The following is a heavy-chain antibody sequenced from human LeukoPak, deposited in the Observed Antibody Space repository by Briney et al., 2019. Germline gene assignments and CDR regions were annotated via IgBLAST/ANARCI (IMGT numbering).Heavy chain of an antibody. Sequence: GGSLRLSCAASGFIFDDYAVHWARQAPGEGLVWVSLFSGDGGSTYYADSVEGRFTISRDNSKNSLYLQMNSLRTEDTALYYCAKTLVGELSLIVGYWGQGTLVTVSS. CDR3: AKTLVGELSLIVGY. D-gene: IGHD3-16*02. CDR2: FSGDGGST. V-gene: IGHV3-43*02. CDR1: GFIFDDYA. J-gene: IGHJ4*02.